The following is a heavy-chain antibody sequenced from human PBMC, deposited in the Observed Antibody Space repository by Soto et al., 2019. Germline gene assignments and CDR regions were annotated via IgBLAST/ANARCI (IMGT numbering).Heavy chain of an antibody. CDR1: GYTFTGYY. D-gene: IGHD3-10*01. V-gene: IGHV1-2*04. CDR3: ARNPTYYYGSGSYRGNNWFDP. CDR2: INPNSGST. Sequence: QVQLVQSGAEVKKPGASVKVSCKASGYTFTGYYMHWVRQAPGQGLEWMGWINPNSGSTNYAQKFQGWVTMTRDTSISTAYMELSRLRSDDTAVYYCARNPTYYYGSGSYRGNNWFDPWGQGTLVTVSS. J-gene: IGHJ5*02.